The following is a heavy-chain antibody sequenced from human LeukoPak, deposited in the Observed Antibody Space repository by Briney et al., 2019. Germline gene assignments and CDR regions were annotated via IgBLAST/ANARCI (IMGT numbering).Heavy chain of an antibody. CDR1: GYTFTSYG. CDR2: ISAYNGNT. CDR3: ARDPVGDDAFDI. V-gene: IGHV1-18*01. Sequence: ASVKVSRKASGYTFTSYGISWVRQAPGQGLEWMGWISAYNGNTNYAQKLQGRVTMTTDTSTSTAYMELRSLRSDDTAVYYCARDPVGDDAFDIWGQGTMVTVSS. J-gene: IGHJ3*02. D-gene: IGHD3-16*01.